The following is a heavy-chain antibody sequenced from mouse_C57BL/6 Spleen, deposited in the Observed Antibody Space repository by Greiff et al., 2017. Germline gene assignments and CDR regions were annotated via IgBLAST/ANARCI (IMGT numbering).Heavy chain of an antibody. Sequence: EVQVVESGAELVKPGASVKLSCTASGFNITDYYMHWVKQRTEQGLEWIGRIYPEDGETKYAAKFQGKATITADTSSNTAYMQLSSLTSEDSAVDYCARFPIYYDYGGAYWGQGTLVTVSA. J-gene: IGHJ3*01. CDR3: ARFPIYYDYGGAY. V-gene: IGHV14-2*01. D-gene: IGHD2-4*01. CDR2: IYPEDGET. CDR1: GFNITDYY.